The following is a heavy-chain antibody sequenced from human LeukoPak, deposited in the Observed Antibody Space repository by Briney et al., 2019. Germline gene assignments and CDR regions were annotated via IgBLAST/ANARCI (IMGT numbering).Heavy chain of an antibody. CDR1: GFTFSSYA. Sequence: PGRSLRLSCAASGFTFSSYAMHWVRQAPGKGLEWVAVISYDGSNKYYADSVKGRFTISRDNSKNTLYLQMNSLRAEDTAVYYCARAVPSTYYYDSSGYPDYWGQGTLVTVSS. CDR2: ISYDGSNK. CDR3: ARAVPSTYYYDSSGYPDY. D-gene: IGHD3-22*01. J-gene: IGHJ4*02. V-gene: IGHV3-30-3*01.